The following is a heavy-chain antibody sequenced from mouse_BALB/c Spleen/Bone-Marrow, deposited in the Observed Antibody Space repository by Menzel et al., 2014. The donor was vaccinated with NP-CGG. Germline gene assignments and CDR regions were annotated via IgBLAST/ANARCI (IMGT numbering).Heavy chain of an antibody. CDR2: IDPANGNT. CDR1: GFNIKDTY. Sequence: EVQLQQSGAELVKPGASVKLSCTASGFNIKDTYMHWVKQRPGQGLEWIGRIDPANGNTKYDPKFQGKATITADTSSNTAYLQLSSLTSEDTAVYYCARSLYDGYFSWFAYWGQGTLVTVSA. V-gene: IGHV14-3*02. D-gene: IGHD2-3*01. J-gene: IGHJ3*01. CDR3: ARSLYDGYFSWFAY.